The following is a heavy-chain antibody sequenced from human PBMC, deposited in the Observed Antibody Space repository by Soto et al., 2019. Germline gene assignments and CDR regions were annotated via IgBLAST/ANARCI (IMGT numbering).Heavy chain of an antibody. CDR3: TRDLHGGVKNYYYYYMDV. CDR1: GGSISSYY. D-gene: IGHD3-3*01. J-gene: IGHJ6*03. V-gene: IGHV4-59*01. CDR2: IYYSGST. Sequence: SETLSLTCTVSGGSISSYYWSWIRQPPGKGLEWIGYIYYSGSTNYNPSLKSRVTISVDTSKNQFSLKLSSVTAADTAVYYSTRDLHGGVKNYYYYYMDVGGKGTTVTVPS.